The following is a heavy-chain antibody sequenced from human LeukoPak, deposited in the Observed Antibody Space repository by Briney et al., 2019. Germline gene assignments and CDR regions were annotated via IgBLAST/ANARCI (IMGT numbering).Heavy chain of an antibody. Sequence: ASVKVSCKASGYTFTSYYMHWVRQAPGQGLEWMGIINPSGGSTSYAQKFQGRVTITADESTSTACMELSSLRSEDTAVYYCAGGGYCSGGSCYSSYDPWGQGTLVTVSS. CDR2: INPSGGST. D-gene: IGHD2-15*01. V-gene: IGHV1-46*01. J-gene: IGHJ5*02. CDR1: GYTFTSYY. CDR3: AGGGYCSGGSCYSSYDP.